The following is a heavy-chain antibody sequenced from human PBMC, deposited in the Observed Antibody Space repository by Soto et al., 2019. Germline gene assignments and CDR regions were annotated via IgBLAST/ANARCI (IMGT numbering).Heavy chain of an antibody. CDR2: IRDNGSNK. D-gene: IGHD5-18*01. CDR1: GFTFSSYG. Sequence: PGGSLRLSCAASGFTFSSYGMHWVRQAPGKGLEWVAVIRDNGSNKYYADSVKGRFTISRDNSKNTLYLQMNSLRAEDTAVYHCAKAGYSHGNPWFDYWGQGTLVTVSS. V-gene: IGHV3-33*06. J-gene: IGHJ4*02. CDR3: AKAGYSHGNPWFDY.